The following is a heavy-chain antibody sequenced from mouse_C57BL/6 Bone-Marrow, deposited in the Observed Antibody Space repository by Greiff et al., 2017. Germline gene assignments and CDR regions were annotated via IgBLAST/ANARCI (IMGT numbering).Heavy chain of an antibody. CDR3: TREGLYGFAKDY. CDR1: GYTFTSYG. D-gene: IGHD1-2*01. CDR2: SYPRSGNT. V-gene: IGHV1-81*01. Sequence: QVQLKQSGAELARPGASVKLSCKASGYTFTSYGISWVKQRTGQGLEWIGESYPRSGNTYYNEKFKGKATLTAEKSSSTSSMELRSLTSEDSAVYFCTREGLYGFAKDYWGQGTSVTVSS. J-gene: IGHJ4*01.